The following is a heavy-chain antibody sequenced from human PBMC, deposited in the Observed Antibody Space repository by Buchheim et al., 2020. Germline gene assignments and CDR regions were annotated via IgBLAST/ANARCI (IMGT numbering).Heavy chain of an antibody. CDR3: ARELGSSWYAGHWFDP. CDR2: IWYDGSNK. J-gene: IGHJ5*02. Sequence: QVQLVESGGGVVQPGRSLRLSCAASGFTFSSYGMHWVRQAPGKGLEWVAVIWYDGSNKYYADSVKGRFTISRDNSKNTLYLQMNSLRAEDTAVYYCARELGSSWYAGHWFDPWGQGTL. V-gene: IGHV3-33*01. D-gene: IGHD6-13*01. CDR1: GFTFSSYG.